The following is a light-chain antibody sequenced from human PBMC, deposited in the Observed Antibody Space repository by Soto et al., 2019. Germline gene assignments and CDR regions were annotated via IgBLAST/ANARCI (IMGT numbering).Light chain of an antibody. V-gene: IGLV2-14*03. Sequence: SVRTQPASVSGSPGQSITISCTGTSSDVGGYNYVSWYQQHPDKAPRLMIYDVSNRPSGVSDRFSGSKSGDTASLTISGLQAEDEADYYCTSFTSRHTYVFGTGTKVTVL. J-gene: IGLJ1*01. CDR3: TSFTSRHTYV. CDR2: DVS. CDR1: SSDVGGYNY.